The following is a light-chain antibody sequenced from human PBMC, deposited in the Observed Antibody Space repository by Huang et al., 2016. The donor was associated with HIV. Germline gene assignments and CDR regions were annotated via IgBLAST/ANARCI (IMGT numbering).Light chain of an antibody. J-gene: IGKJ3*01. CDR2: AAS. CDR1: QGIGRY. CDR3: QQLKTYPIT. Sequence: IQLTQSPSSLSASVGDRVTIPCRASQGIGRYLVWYQQKPGNSPNRLIYAASTLQRGVPSRFSGSGSGTDFTLTIGSLQPEDFATYYCQQLKTYPITFGPGTQVDIK. V-gene: IGKV1-9*01.